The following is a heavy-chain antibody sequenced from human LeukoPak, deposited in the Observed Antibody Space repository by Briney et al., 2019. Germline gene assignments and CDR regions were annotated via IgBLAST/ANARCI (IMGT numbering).Heavy chain of an antibody. CDR2: IHHSGRT. CDR1: GYSISSDYY. CDR3: ARVAAKTVEY. Sequence: PSETLSLTCTVSGYSISSDYYWGWIRQPPGKGLEWIGSIHHSGRTYYNPSLKSRVTVSVDTSKNQFSLKLSSVTAADTAVYYCARVAAKTVEYWGQGTLVTVAS. V-gene: IGHV4-38-2*02. D-gene: IGHD2-15*01. J-gene: IGHJ4*02.